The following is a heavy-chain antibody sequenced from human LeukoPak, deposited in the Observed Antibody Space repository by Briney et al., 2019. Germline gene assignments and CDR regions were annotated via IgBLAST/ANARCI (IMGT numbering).Heavy chain of an antibody. J-gene: IGHJ4*02. Sequence: GGSLRLSCEASGLTFSSDPMHWVRQAPGKGLEWVATILSDGRNQHYADSVKGRFTISRDNSKNTLFLQMNSLRVEDTAIYYCAGPGGDRSFDYWGQGTLVTVSS. CDR1: GLTFSSDP. D-gene: IGHD2-21*02. V-gene: IGHV3-30*04. CDR2: ILSDGRNQ. CDR3: AGPGGDRSFDY.